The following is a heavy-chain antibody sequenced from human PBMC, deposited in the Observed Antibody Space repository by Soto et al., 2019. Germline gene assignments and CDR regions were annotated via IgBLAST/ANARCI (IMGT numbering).Heavy chain of an antibody. V-gene: IGHV1-46*01. Sequence: QVQLVQSGAEVKKPGASVKISCKSSGYTFTSYYMHWVRQAPGQGLEWMGMINPSGGSTNYAQRFQGRVTMSRDTSTSTVYMDLSDLRSEDTAVYYCARGFWTTTTCLVGDFWGQGTLVTVSS. D-gene: IGHD3-3*01. CDR2: INPSGGST. CDR3: ARGFWTTTTCLVGDF. CDR1: GYTFTSYY. J-gene: IGHJ4*02.